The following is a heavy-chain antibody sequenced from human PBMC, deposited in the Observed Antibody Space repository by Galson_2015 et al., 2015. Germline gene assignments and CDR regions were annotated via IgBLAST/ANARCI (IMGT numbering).Heavy chain of an antibody. CDR1: GFTFGDYA. CDR3: TRGGASGQYYFDC. Sequence: SLRLSCAASGFTFGDYAMSWVRQAPGKGLEWVGFIRSKAYGETTEYAASVKGIFTISRVDSKSIAYLQMDSLKTEDTAVYFCTRGGASGQYYFDCWGQGTLVTVSS. V-gene: IGHV3-49*04. CDR2: IRSKAYGETT. D-gene: IGHD6-19*01. J-gene: IGHJ4*02.